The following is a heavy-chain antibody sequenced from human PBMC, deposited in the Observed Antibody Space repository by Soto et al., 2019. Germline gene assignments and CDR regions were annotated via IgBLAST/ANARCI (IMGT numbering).Heavy chain of an antibody. Sequence: QVQLVESGGGVVQPGGSLRLSCAASGFTFSNYGMHWVRQAPGTGLEWVADITKNGRNKDYADSVKGRLAISRDNSKNTLELQMNSLSVEDTAIYYGGRCNGDDCHSPFDYWGQGTLVTVSS. CDR2: ITKNGRNK. V-gene: IGHV3-30*03. J-gene: IGHJ4*02. CDR3: GRCNGDDCHSPFDY. CDR1: GFTFSNYG. D-gene: IGHD2-8*01.